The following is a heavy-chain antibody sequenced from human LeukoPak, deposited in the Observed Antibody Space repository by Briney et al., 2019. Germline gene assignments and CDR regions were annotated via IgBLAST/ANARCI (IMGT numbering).Heavy chain of an antibody. Sequence: GGSLRLSCAASGFTFSSYSMNWVRQAPGKGLEWVSYISSSSSTIYYADSVKGRFTISRDNAKNSLYLQMNSLRAEDTAVYYCARSGDYKQKYYYYGMDAWGQGTTVTVSS. CDR3: ARSGDYKQKYYYYGMDA. CDR2: ISSSSSTI. CDR1: GFTFSSYS. J-gene: IGHJ6*02. V-gene: IGHV3-48*01. D-gene: IGHD4-11*01.